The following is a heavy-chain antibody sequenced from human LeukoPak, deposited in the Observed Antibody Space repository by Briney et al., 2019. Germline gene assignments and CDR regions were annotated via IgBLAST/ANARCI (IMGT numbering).Heavy chain of an antibody. CDR2: ISSSGSTI. CDR1: GFTFSSYE. Sequence: GGSLRLSCAASGFTFSSYEMNWVRQAPGKGLEWVSYISSSGSTIYYADSVKGRFTISRDNAKNSLYLQMNSLRAEDTAVYYCARGYGSGSYYSPPFDYWGQATLVTVSS. CDR3: ARGYGSGSYYSPPFDY. V-gene: IGHV3-48*03. D-gene: IGHD3-10*01. J-gene: IGHJ4*02.